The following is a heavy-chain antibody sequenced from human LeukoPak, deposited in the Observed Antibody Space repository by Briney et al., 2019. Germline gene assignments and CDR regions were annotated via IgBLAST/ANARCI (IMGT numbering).Heavy chain of an antibody. CDR1: GFTFGDYA. CDR3: AKVLRGYCSGGSCYGYDFDY. Sequence: QTGGSLRLSCAAPGFTFGDYAMHWVRQAPGKGLEWVSLISGDGGTTYYADSVKGRFTISRDSSKNSLYLQMNSLRTEDTALYYCAKVLRGYCSGGSCYGYDFDYWGQGTLVTVSS. CDR2: ISGDGGTT. V-gene: IGHV3-43*02. D-gene: IGHD2-15*01. J-gene: IGHJ4*02.